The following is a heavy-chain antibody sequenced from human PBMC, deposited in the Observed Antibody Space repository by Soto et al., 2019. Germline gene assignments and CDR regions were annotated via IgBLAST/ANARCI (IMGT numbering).Heavy chain of an antibody. CDR1: GFTFSSYA. CDR2: ISGSGGST. Sequence: GGSLRLSCAASGFTFSSYAMSWVRQAPGKGLEWVSAISGSGGSTYNADSVKGRFTISRANSTNTLYLQMNSLRAEDTAVYYCANAGYCSSTSCYVFDYWGQGTLVTVSS. J-gene: IGHJ4*02. CDR3: ANAGYCSSTSCYVFDY. D-gene: IGHD2-2*01. V-gene: IGHV3-23*01.